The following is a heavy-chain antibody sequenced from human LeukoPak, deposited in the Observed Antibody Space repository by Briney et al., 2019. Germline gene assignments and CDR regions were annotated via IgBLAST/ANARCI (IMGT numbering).Heavy chain of an antibody. Sequence: GGSLRLSCAASGFTFSSYAMSWVRQAPGKGLEWVSAISGSGGSTYYADSVKGRFTISRDNSKNTLYLQMSSLRAEDTAVYYCAKDHESSYCGGGCEPPTYYYYYMDVWGKGTTVTVSS. CDR3: AKDHESSYCGGGCEPPTYYYYYMDV. V-gene: IGHV3-23*01. J-gene: IGHJ6*03. D-gene: IGHD2-21*02. CDR1: GFTFSSYA. CDR2: ISGSGGST.